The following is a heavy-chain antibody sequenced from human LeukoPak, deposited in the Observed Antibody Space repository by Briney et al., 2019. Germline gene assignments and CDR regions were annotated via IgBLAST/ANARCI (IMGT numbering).Heavy chain of an antibody. Sequence: PSETLSLTSTVSGGSISSGSYYWSWIRQPAGKGLEWIGRIYTSGSTNYNPSLKSRVTISVDTSKNQFSLNLSSVTAADTAVYYCARGDSSGYYEWFDPWGQGTLVTVSS. CDR2: IYTSGST. J-gene: IGHJ5*02. D-gene: IGHD3-22*01. V-gene: IGHV4-61*02. CDR3: ARGDSSGYYEWFDP. CDR1: GGSISSGSYY.